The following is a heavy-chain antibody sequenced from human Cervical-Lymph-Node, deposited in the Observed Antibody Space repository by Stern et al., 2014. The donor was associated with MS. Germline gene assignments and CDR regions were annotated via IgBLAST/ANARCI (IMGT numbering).Heavy chain of an antibody. CDR1: GFTFDDYA. CDR2: INWNSSNV. D-gene: IGHD2-15*01. V-gene: IGHV3-9*01. Sequence: EVQLVESGGGLVQPGRSLRLSCTTSGFTFDDYAMHWVRQAPGKGLEWVSGINWNSSNVAYSGSVRGRFTISRANAQNSLYLEMNSLGPEDAALFFCEKRVRYCSGGGCCGAQFDNWGQGTLVTVSS. CDR3: EKRVRYCSGGGCCGAQFDN. J-gene: IGHJ4*02.